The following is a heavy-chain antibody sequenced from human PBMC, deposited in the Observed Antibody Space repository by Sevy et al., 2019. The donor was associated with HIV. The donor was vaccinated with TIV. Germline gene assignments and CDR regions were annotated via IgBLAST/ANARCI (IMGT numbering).Heavy chain of an antibody. CDR1: GDTFSTYG. J-gene: IGHJ3*01. V-gene: IGHV1-69*13. CDR2: IIPIFGTP. D-gene: IGHD7-27*01. CDR3: AREGGVATTGDPHAFDF. Sequence: ASVKVSCKASGDTFSTYGLSWVRQAPGQGLEWMGGIIPIFGTPNYAQKFQGRVTITADESASTAYMELVSLRSEDTALCYCAREGGVATTGDPHAFDFWGHGTLVTVSS.